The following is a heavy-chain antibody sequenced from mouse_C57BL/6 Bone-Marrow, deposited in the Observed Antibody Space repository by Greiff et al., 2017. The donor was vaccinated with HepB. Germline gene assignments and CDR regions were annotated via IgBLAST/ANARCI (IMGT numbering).Heavy chain of an antibody. V-gene: IGHV2-2*01. Sequence: VQLQQSGPGLVQPSQSLSITCTVSGFSLTSYGVHWVRPSPGKGLEWLGVLWRGGSTDYTAAFISRLSIRKDNSKSPVFLKMNSLQADDTAIYYCARAVYRSYVWFAYWGQGTLVTVSA. CDR1: GFSLTSYG. CDR2: LWRGGST. D-gene: IGHD1-1*01. J-gene: IGHJ3*01. CDR3: ARAVYRSYVWFAY.